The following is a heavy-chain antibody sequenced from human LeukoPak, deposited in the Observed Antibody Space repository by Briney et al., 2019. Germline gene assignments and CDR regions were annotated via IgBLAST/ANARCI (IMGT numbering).Heavy chain of an antibody. V-gene: IGHV5-51*01. J-gene: IGHJ4*02. CDR1: GYSSTSYW. CDR3: ARRYNWNGFDY. D-gene: IGHD1-1*01. CDR2: IYPGDSDT. Sequence: GESLKIFCKGSGYSSTSYWIGWVRQMPGKGLEWMGIIYPGDSDTRYSPSFQGQVTISADKSISTAYLQWSSLKASDTAMYYCARRYNWNGFDYWGQGTLVTVSS.